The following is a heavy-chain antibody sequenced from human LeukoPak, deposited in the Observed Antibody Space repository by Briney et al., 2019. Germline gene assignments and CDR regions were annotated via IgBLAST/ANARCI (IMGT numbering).Heavy chain of an antibody. D-gene: IGHD3/OR15-3a*01. CDR2: ISTNGGST. V-gene: IGHV3-64D*09. Sequence: PGGSLRLSCSASGFTFSSYAIHWVRQAPGKGLEYVSGISTNGGSTYYGDSVKGRFTISRDNYKNTLYLQMSSLRAEDTAVYYCVKDAVTFSMFFAFEYWGQGTLVTVSS. J-gene: IGHJ4*02. CDR3: VKDAVTFSMFFAFEY. CDR1: GFTFSSYA.